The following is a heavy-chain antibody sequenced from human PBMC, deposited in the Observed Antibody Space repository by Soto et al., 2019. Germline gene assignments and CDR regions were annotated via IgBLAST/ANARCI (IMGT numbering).Heavy chain of an antibody. J-gene: IGHJ4*02. Sequence: EVQLLESGGGLVQPGGSLRLSCAASGLPFSSHAMSWVRQAPGKGLEWVSSISISGGNTYYADSVRGRFTISRDNSKNTLYLHINSLTAEDTAIYYCANEIRPNDDWGQGTLVTVSS. CDR1: GLPFSSHA. CDR3: ANEIRPNDD. CDR2: ISISGGNT. D-gene: IGHD4-17*01. V-gene: IGHV3-23*01.